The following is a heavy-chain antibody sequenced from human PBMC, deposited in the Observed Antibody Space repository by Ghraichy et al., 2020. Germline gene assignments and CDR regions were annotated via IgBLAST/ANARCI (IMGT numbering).Heavy chain of an antibody. J-gene: IGHJ6*02. V-gene: IGHV4-59*02. CDR2: IYYGGST. Sequence: SETLSLTCTVSGDSVRSYYWSWIRQPPGKGLEWIGFIYYGGSTNYNPSLRSRVTISLDSPQNQVSLKLSSVTAADTAVYYCVKTMTSDYYYALDVWGQGTAVTVSS. CDR1: GDSVRSYY. CDR3: VKTMTSDYYYALDV. D-gene: IGHD1/OR15-1a*01.